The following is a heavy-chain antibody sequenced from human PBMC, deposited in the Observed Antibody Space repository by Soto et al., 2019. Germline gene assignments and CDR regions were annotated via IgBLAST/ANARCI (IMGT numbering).Heavy chain of an antibody. CDR2: IYYSGST. V-gene: IGHV4-31*03. CDR1: GGSISSGGYY. Sequence: SETLSLTCTVSGGSISSGGYYWSWIRQHPGKGLEWIGYIYYSGSTYYNPSLMSRVTISVDTSKNQFSLKLSSVTAADTALYYCARADYATGSYYPDYWGQGTLVTVSS. CDR3: ARADYATGSYYPDY. J-gene: IGHJ4*02. D-gene: IGHD3-10*01.